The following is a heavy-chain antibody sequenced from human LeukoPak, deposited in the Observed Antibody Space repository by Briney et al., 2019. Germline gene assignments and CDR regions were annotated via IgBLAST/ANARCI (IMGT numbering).Heavy chain of an antibody. V-gene: IGHV3-23*01. CDR3: AKEGHYYDILTGYYSESFDY. Sequence: GSLRLSCAASGFTFSSYAMSWVRQAPGKGLEWVSAISGSGGSTYYADSVKGRFTISRDNSKNTLYLQMNSLRAEDTAVYYCAKEGHYYDILTGYYSESFDYWGQGTLVTVSS. J-gene: IGHJ4*02. CDR2: ISGSGGST. CDR1: GFTFSSYA. D-gene: IGHD3-9*01.